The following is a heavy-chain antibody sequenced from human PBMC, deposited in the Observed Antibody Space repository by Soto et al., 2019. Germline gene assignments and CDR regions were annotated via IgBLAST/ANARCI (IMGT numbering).Heavy chain of an antibody. CDR1: GFTFSSYG. V-gene: IGHV3-30*18. Sequence: GGSLRLSCAASGFTFSSYGMHWVRQATGKGLEWVALISYDGDNKYYADSVKGRFTISRDNSKNTVYLQMNSLRAEDTAVYFCAKEPGPEMVVLVPAILGGAEGGQGTPVTVSS. D-gene: IGHD2-15*01. CDR3: AKEPGPEMVVLVPAILGGAE. CDR2: ISYDGDNK. J-gene: IGHJ4*02.